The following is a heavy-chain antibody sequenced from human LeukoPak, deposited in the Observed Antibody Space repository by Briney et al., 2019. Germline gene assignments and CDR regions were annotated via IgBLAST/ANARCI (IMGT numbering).Heavy chain of an antibody. CDR1: GYSFTRYW. V-gene: IGHV5-51*01. D-gene: IGHD3-22*01. Sequence: GESLKISCKGSGYSFTRYWIAWVRQMPGKGLEWMGIIYPGDSDIRYSPSFQGQVTISADKSISTAYLQWSSLKASDSATYYCARMAYYTDSSGYYNWFDPWGQGTLVTVSS. J-gene: IGHJ5*02. CDR3: ARMAYYTDSSGYYNWFDP. CDR2: IYPGDSDI.